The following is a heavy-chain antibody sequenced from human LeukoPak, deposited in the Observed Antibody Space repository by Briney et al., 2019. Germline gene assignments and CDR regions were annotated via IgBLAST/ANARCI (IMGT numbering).Heavy chain of an antibody. V-gene: IGHV4-34*01. CDR1: GGSFSGCY. Sequence: SETLSLTCAVYGGSFSGCYWSWIRQPPGKGLEWIGEINHSGSSNYNPSLKSRVTISVDTSKNQFSLKPSSVTAADTAVYYCARSGNWNTGANWFDPWGQGTLVTVSS. CDR3: ARSGNWNTGANWFDP. CDR2: INHSGSS. J-gene: IGHJ5*02. D-gene: IGHD1/OR15-1a*01.